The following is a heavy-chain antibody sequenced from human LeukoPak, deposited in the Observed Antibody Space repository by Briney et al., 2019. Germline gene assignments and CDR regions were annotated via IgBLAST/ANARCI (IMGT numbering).Heavy chain of an antibody. J-gene: IGHJ4*02. CDR3: VDGESLLY. CDR2: IKQDGYEK. Sequence: GGSLRLSCAVSGFTFRTFWMAWVRQAPGEGLEWVATIKQDGYEKHYVDSVRGRFTISRDNAKNLLYLQMNSLRVEDTAVYHCVDGESLLYWGQGTLVSVS. CDR1: GFTFRTFW. D-gene: IGHD3-10*01. V-gene: IGHV3-7*03.